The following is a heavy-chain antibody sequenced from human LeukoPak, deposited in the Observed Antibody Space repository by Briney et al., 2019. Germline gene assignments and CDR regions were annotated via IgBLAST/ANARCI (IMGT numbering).Heavy chain of an antibody. CDR3: AKDYALGIFDY. D-gene: IGHD7-27*01. CDR1: GFTFSSHW. J-gene: IGHJ4*02. V-gene: IGHV3-74*01. CDR2: IKYDASST. Sequence: GGSLRLSCADSGFTFSSHWMHWVRQAPGKGLVWVSRIKYDASSTSYADSVKGRFTISRDNSKNMVYLQMNSLRVEDTAVYFCAKDYALGIFDYWGQGTLVTVSS.